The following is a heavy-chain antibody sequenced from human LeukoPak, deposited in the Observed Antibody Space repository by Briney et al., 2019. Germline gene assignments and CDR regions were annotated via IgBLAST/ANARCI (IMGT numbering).Heavy chain of an antibody. CDR1: GFTFSSYS. V-gene: IGHV3-48*01. CDR3: AKDWVTAMTTYYYYGMDV. D-gene: IGHD5-18*01. CDR2: ISSSSSTI. J-gene: IGHJ6*02. Sequence: PGGSLRLSCAASGFTFSSYSMNWVRQAPGKGLEWVSYISSSSSTIYYADSVKGRFTISRDNSKNTLYLQMNSLRAEDTAVYYCAKDWVTAMTTYYYYGMDVWGQGTTVTVSS.